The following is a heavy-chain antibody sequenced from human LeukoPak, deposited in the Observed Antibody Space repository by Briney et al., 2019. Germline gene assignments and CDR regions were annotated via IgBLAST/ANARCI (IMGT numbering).Heavy chain of an antibody. CDR1: GGSISSYY. D-gene: IGHD6-19*01. J-gene: IGHJ5*02. V-gene: IGHV4-59*01. CDR2: ISYSGST. CDR3: ARAPPYRPVAVAGDLDNWFDP. Sequence: SETLSLTCTVSGGSISSYYWSWLRQPPGKGLEWVGYISYSGSTKYNPSLKSRVTISVDTSKNQFSLKLRSVTAADTAVYYCARAPPYRPVAVAGDLDNWFDPWGQGTLVTVSS.